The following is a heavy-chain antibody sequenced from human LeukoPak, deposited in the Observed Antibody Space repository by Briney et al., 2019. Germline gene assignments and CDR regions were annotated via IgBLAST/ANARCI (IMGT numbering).Heavy chain of an antibody. CDR2: IYYSGST. Sequence: SGTLSLTCAVSGASISSNNWWWSWVRQPPGKGLEWIGYIYYSGSTYYNPSLKSRVTISVDTSKNQFSLKLSSVTAADTAVYYCARVGSGSYGGGWGQGTLVTVSS. J-gene: IGHJ4*02. CDR1: GASISSNNWW. V-gene: IGHV4-30-4*01. D-gene: IGHD1-26*01. CDR3: ARVGSGSYGGG.